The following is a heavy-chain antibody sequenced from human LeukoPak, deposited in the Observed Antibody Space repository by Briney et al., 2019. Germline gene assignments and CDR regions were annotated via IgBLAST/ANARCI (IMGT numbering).Heavy chain of an antibody. J-gene: IGHJ6*04. D-gene: IGHD3-10*01. CDR1: GFTFSSYG. Sequence: GGSLRLSCAASGFTFSSYGMHWVRQAPGKGLEGVAVIWYDGSNKYYADSVKGRFTISRDNSKNTLYLQMNSLRAEDTAVYYCARDPGINGMDVWGKGTTVTVSS. CDR2: IWYDGSNK. CDR3: ARDPGINGMDV. V-gene: IGHV3-33*01.